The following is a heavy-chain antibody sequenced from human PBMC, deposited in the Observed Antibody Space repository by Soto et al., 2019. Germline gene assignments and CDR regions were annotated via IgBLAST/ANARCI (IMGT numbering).Heavy chain of an antibody. Sequence: QVQLVQSGAEVKKPGSSVKVSCKSSVASFTSYTFSWVRQAPGQGLEWLGRIIPIFDVPNYAQDFQGRVTITADKSTTTAYMELSSLRSEDTAVYYCAAAYFADACSNWGWYFNFWGQGTLVTVSS. CDR3: AAAYFADACSNWGWYFNF. V-gene: IGHV1-69*02. CDR2: IIPIFDVP. D-gene: IGHD2-21*02. J-gene: IGHJ4*02. CDR1: VASFTSYT.